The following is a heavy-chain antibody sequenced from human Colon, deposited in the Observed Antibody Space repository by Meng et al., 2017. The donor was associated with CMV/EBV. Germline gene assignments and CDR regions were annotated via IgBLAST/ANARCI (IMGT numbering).Heavy chain of an antibody. J-gene: IGHJ4*02. Sequence: EVQLVESGGGLVQPGGSLRLSCAASGSTFRTYWMHWVRQVPGKGLVWVARINSDGSRTRYVDSVKGRFIISRDNAKNSLYLQMESLSAEDTAVYYCTRGPYWGQGTLVTVSS. V-gene: IGHV3-74*02. CDR3: TRGPY. CDR1: GSTFRTYW. CDR2: INSDGSRT.